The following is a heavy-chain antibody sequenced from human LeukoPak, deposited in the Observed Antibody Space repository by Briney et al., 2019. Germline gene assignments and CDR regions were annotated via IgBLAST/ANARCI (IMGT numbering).Heavy chain of an antibody. CDR1: GDSISSGTYY. J-gene: IGHJ4*02. V-gene: IGHV4-39*01. CDR2: IYYSGST. D-gene: IGHD5-24*01. Sequence: SETLSLTCTVSGDSISSGTYYWGGIRQPPGKGLEWIGSIYYSGSTYYNPSLKSRVTFSVDTSKNHFSLKLSSVTAPDTAVYYCARRTATQISEDYWGQGTLVTVSS. CDR3: ARRTATQISEDY.